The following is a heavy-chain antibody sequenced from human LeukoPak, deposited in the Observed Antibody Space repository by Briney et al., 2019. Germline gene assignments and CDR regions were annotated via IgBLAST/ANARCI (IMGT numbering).Heavy chain of an antibody. CDR1: GYTFTNYD. CDR2: MNPNSGDT. V-gene: IGHV1-8*01. D-gene: IGHD5-12*01. CDR3: ARGVREYSDDDFPIPGY. J-gene: IGHJ4*02. Sequence: ASVKVSFKSSGYTFTNYDINWVRQATGQGLEWMGWMNPNSGDTGYAQKFQGRVTMTRDTSISTAYMELSRLRSEDTAVYYCARGVREYSDDDFPIPGYWGQGTLVTVSS.